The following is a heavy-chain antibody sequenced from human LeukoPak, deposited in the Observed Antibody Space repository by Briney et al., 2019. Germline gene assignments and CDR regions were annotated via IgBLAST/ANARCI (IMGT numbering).Heavy chain of an antibody. CDR3: AKDRRVGCSTTTCYLFDS. J-gene: IGHJ4*02. CDR1: GFTFSSYA. D-gene: IGHD2-2*01. CDR2: ISGSDSST. Sequence: VGSLRLSCAASGFTFSSYAMSWVRQAPGKGLEWVTGISGSDSSTYYADSVKGRFTISRDNSKNTLYLHMNSLRAEDTAIYYCAKDRRVGCSTTTCYLFDSWGQGTLVTVSS. V-gene: IGHV3-23*01.